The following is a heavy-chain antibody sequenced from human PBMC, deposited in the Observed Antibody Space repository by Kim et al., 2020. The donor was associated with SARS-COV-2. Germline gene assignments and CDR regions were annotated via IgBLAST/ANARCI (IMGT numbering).Heavy chain of an antibody. CDR2: IIPSFGRA. D-gene: IGHD6-6*01. CDR1: GGTFSSYA. CDR3: ARDREQLIPPYYYYYYMDV. J-gene: IGHJ6*03. Sequence: SVKVSCKASGGTFSSYAIIWVRQARGQGRYGMGRIIPSFGRAQQDQRFTGRVTFPADKSTSTAYMELSSLGSEDTAVYYCARDREQLIPPYYYYYYMDVWRKGPTLT. V-gene: IGHV1-69*06.